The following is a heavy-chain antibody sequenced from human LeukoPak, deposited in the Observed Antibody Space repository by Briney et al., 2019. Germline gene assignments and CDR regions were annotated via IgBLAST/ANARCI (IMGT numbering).Heavy chain of an antibody. V-gene: IGHV3-30*03. CDR3: ARQMATILDGILDY. CDR1: GFTFSSYS. Sequence: GGSLRLSCAASGFTFSSYSMNWVRQAPGKGLEWVSVISYDGTNKYYADSVKGRFTISRDNSKNTLYLQMNSLKTEDTALYYCARQMATILDGILDYWGQGTLVTVSS. J-gene: IGHJ4*02. CDR2: ISYDGTNK. D-gene: IGHD5-24*01.